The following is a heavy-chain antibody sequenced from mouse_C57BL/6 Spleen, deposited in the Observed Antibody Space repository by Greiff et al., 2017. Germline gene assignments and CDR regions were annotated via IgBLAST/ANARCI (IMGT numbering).Heavy chain of an antibody. CDR2: INYDGSST. D-gene: IGHD3-3*01. V-gene: IGHV5-16*01. CDR1: GFTFSDYY. J-gene: IGHJ2*01. Sequence: EVMLVESEGGLVQPGSSMKLSCTASGFTFSDYYMAWVRQVPEKGLEWVANINYDGSSTYYLDSLKSRFIISRDNAKNILYLQMSSLKSEDTATYYCARDGGGLDYWGQGTTLTVSS. CDR3: ARDGGGLDY.